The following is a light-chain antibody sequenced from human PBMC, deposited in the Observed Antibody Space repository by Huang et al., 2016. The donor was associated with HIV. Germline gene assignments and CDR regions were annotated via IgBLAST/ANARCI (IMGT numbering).Light chain of an antibody. CDR2: GAS. J-gene: IGKJ1*01. Sequence: DIQMTQSPSTLSASLGDRVTITCRASQPISTWLAWYQQKPGKAPKLLIYGASTLERGVPSRFSGSGSGTDFTLSISSLQPDDFATYYCHHYNSYPWTFGQGTKVDIK. V-gene: IGKV1-5*01. CDR3: HHYNSYPWT. CDR1: QPISTW.